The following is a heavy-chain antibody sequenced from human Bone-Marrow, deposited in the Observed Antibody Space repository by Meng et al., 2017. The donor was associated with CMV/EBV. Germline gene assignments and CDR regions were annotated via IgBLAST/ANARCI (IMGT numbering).Heavy chain of an antibody. D-gene: IGHD1-1*01. Sequence: SVKVSCKASGGTFSSYAISWVRQAPGQGLEWMGGIIPILGIANYAQKFQGRVTITADKSTSTAYMELSSLRSEDTAVYYCARVFRTAEVTPIVYYFDYWGQGTLVTVSS. CDR2: IIPILGIA. V-gene: IGHV1-69*10. CDR1: GGTFSSYA. J-gene: IGHJ4*02. CDR3: ARVFRTAEVTPIVYYFDY.